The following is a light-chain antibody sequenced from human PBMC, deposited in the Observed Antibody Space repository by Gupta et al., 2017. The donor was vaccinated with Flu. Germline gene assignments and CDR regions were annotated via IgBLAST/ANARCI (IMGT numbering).Light chain of an antibody. J-gene: IGKJ1*01. CDR1: QSINNNY. CDR3: QQEDYSPGT. Sequence: EIVLTQSPGTLSLSPGEGGTLSCRASQSINNNYLAWYQQKPGQAPRFLINGAFNRAAGVPDRFSGGGSGTEFTLTISRREPEDFAIYYCQQEDYSPGTFGQGTMVEI. V-gene: IGKV3-20*01. CDR2: GAF.